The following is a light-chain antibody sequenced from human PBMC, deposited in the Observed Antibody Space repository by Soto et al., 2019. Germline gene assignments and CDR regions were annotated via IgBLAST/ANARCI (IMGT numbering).Light chain of an antibody. CDR3: CPYVGSGIFYV. V-gene: IGLV2-23*03. CDR2: EGN. J-gene: IGLJ1*01. CDR1: SSDVGTYNL. Sequence: QSVLTQPASVSGSPGQSITISCTGASSDVGTYNLVSWYQHHPGKAPKLMIYEGNKRPSGISNRFSGSKSGDTASLTISGLQAEDEADYYCCPYVGSGIFYVFGTGT.